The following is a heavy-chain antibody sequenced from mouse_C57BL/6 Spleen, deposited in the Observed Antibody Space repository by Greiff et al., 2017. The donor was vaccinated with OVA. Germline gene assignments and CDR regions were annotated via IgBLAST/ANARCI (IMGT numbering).Heavy chain of an antibody. CDR2: ISSGGSYT. J-gene: IGHJ2*01. Sequence: EVQVVESGGDLVKPGGSLKLSCAASGFTFSSYGMSWVRQTPDKRLEWVATISSGGSYTYYPDSVKGRFTISRDNAKNTLYLQMSSLKSEDTAMYYCARHTTVVANFDYWGQGTTLTVSS. CDR1: GFTFSSYG. D-gene: IGHD1-1*01. V-gene: IGHV5-6*01. CDR3: ARHTTVVANFDY.